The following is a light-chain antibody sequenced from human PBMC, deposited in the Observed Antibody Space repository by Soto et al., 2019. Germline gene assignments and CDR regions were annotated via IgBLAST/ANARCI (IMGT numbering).Light chain of an antibody. CDR2: DVS. Sequence: QSVLTQPASVSGSPGQSITISCTGTSSDVGGYNYVSWYQQHPGKAPKLMIYDVSNRPSGVSNRFSGSKSGNTASLTISGLQAEDEADYYCSSYTSSSGPQMVFGGGTKLTVL. CDR3: SSYTSSSGPQMV. CDR1: SSDVGGYNY. V-gene: IGLV2-14*01. J-gene: IGLJ2*01.